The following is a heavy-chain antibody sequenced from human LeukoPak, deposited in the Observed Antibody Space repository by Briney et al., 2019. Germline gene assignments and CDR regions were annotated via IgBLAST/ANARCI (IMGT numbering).Heavy chain of an antibody. J-gene: IGHJ6*02. Sequence: GGAPQISCKGSGYCFTSYWIGWGRPRPGEGLGWGGIIYAGESGTRYSPSFQGQVTISADQSISTASRQRSSLKASDTAMYYCARHYSDFWSGYPFKASYYYYGMDVWGQGTTVTVSS. CDR3: ARHYSDFWSGYPFKASYYYYGMDV. D-gene: IGHD3-3*01. V-gene: IGHV5-51*01. CDR2: IYAGESGT. CDR1: GYCFTSYW.